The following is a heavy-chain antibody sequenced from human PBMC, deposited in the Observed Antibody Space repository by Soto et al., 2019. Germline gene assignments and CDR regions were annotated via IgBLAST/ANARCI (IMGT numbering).Heavy chain of an antibody. V-gene: IGHV5-51*01. D-gene: IGHD2-21*01. J-gene: IGHJ5*02. CDR3: ARYHVVIVEINWFDP. Sequence: GESLKISCKVSGYNFDTSWIGWVRQMPGKGLEWMGIIFPADSDTRYSPSFQGQVTLSVDKSISTAFLQWSSLRASDTAIYYCARYHVVIVEINWFDPWGQGTQVTVSS. CDR2: IFPADSDT. CDR1: GYNFDTSW.